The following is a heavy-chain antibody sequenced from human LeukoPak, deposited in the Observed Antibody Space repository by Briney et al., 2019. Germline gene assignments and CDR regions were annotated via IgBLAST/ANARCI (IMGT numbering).Heavy chain of an antibody. CDR1: GYTFTGYY. CDR2: INPNSGGT. D-gene: IGHD3-3*01. CDR3: ARVIILRGYDFWSGYYMPFDY. V-gene: IGHV1-2*02. J-gene: IGHJ4*02. Sequence: ASVKVSCKASGYTFTGYYMHWVRQAPGQGLEWMGWINPNSGGTNYAQKFQGRVTMTRDTSISTAYMELSRLRSDDTAVYYCARVIILRGYDFWSGYYMPFDYWGQRTLVTVSS.